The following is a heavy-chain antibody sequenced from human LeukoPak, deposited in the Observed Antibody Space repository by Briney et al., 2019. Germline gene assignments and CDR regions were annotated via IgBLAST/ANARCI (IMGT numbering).Heavy chain of an antibody. J-gene: IGHJ3*02. CDR3: ARGRDHPDI. V-gene: IGHV4-61*02. Sequence: SETLSLTCTVSGGSISSGTYYWNWIRQPAGKGLEWIGRIYTSGTTNYNPSLRSRVTISVDTSKNQFSLKLTSMTAADTAVYYCARGRDHPDIWGQGTMVTVSS. CDR1: GGSISSGTYY. CDR2: IYTSGTT.